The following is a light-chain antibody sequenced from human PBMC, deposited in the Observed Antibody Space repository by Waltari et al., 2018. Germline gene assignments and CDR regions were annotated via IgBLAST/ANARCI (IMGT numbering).Light chain of an antibody. J-gene: IGLJ2*01. Sequence: QSVLTQPPSVSAAPGPTVTISCSGSTSNIGNTYVSCYQPFPGAAPKVLIYANDKRTTGIPDRFSGSKSGTSATLAITGLQTGDEADYYCGTWDNTLSANTLSAVFGGGTKVTVL. V-gene: IGLV1-51*02. CDR3: GTWDNTLSANTLSAV. CDR2: AND. CDR1: TSNIGNTY.